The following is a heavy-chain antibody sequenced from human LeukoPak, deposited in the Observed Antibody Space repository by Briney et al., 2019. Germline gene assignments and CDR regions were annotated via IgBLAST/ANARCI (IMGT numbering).Heavy chain of an antibody. CDR1: GGSFSGYY. J-gene: IGHJ4*02. D-gene: IGHD4-23*01. V-gene: IGHV4-34*01. CDR3: AVVTTTTFDY. CDR2: INHSGST. Sequence: SETLSLTCAVYGGSFSGYYWSWIRQPPGKGLEWIGEINHSGSTNYNPSLKSRVTISVDTSKNQFSLKLSSVTASDTAVYYCAVVTTTTFDYWGQGTLVTVSS.